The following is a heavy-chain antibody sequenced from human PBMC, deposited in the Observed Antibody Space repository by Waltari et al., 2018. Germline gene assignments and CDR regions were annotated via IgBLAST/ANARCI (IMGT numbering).Heavy chain of an antibody. CDR1: GYSISRGYY. CDR2: IYHTGST. D-gene: IGHD4-17*01. V-gene: IGHV4-38-2*01. Sequence: QVQLQESGPGLVKPSETLSLTCAVSGYSISRGYYWGWIRQPPGKGLEWIASIYHTGSTYYNPSLKSLVTISLDTSKDRFSLKRNSVTAADTAVYYCARGPDYGDYRTPNYYYYGVDVWGQGTTVTVSS. J-gene: IGHJ6*02. CDR3: ARGPDYGDYRTPNYYYYGVDV.